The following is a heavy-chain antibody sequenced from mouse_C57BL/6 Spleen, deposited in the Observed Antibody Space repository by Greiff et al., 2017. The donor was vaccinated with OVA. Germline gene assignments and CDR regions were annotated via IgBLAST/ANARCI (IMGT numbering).Heavy chain of an antibody. D-gene: IGHD1-1*01. CDR2: FYPGSGSI. V-gene: IGHV1-62-2*01. CDR3: ARHEENYYGSSPGYAMDD. J-gene: IGHJ4*01. Sequence: QVQLKESGAELVKPGASVKLSCKASGYTFTEYPIHWVKQRSGQGLEWIGWFYPGSGSIKYNEKFKDKATLTADKSSSTVYMELSRLTSEDSAVYFCARHEENYYGSSPGYAMDDWGQGTSVTVSS. CDR1: GYTFTEYP.